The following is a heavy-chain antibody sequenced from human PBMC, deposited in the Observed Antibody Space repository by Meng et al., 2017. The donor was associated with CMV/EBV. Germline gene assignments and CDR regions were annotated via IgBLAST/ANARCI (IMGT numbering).Heavy chain of an antibody. Sequence: QVQLQAVRRCLLKPLEALSRTCVVYGGSFSGYYWSWIRQPPGKGLEWIGEINHSGSTNYNPSLKSRVTLSVDTSNNQFSLKLSSVTAADTAVYYCARGVGATGKADYWGQGTLVTVSS. CDR3: ARGVGATGKADY. V-gene: IGHV4-34*01. D-gene: IGHD1-26*01. J-gene: IGHJ4*02. CDR1: GGSFSGYY. CDR2: INHSGST.